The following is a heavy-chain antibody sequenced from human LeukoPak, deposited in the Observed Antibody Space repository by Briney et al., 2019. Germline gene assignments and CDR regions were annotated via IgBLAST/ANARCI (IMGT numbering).Heavy chain of an antibody. D-gene: IGHD3-10*01. CDR1: GFTFSNSW. CDR3: AKRPIFGELLYYFDY. CDR2: IKVDGSEK. V-gene: IGHV3-7*05. Sequence: GGSLRLSCEASGFTFSNSWMSWVRQAPGKGLEWVANIKVDGSEKYYVDSVKGRFTISRDNAKNSLYLQMNSLRAEDTAIYYCAKRPIFGELLYYFDYWGQGTLVTVSS. J-gene: IGHJ4*02.